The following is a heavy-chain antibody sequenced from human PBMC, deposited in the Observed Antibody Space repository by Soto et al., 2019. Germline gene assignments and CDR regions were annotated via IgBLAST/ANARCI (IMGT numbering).Heavy chain of an antibody. V-gene: IGHV3-48*02. CDR2: ITTSGDGT. Sequence: EVQLVESGGGLVQPGGSVRLSCEASGFSFNTCFMTWVRQAPGKGLEWLSSITTSGDGTYYADAVEGRFTISRHNAKNSLYLQMPSLRDEDTAVYYCVARPPVTMSTRDFWGQGTLVTVSS. CDR3: VARPPVTMSTRDF. CDR1: GFSFNTCF. D-gene: IGHD3-10*02. J-gene: IGHJ4*02.